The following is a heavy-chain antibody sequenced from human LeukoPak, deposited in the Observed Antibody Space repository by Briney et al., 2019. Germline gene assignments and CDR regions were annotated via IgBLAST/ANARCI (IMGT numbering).Heavy chain of an antibody. CDR2: ISGSGGST. J-gene: IGHJ4*02. Sequence: PGGSLRLSCAASGFTFSNAWMSWVRQAPGKGLEWVSAISGSGGSTYYADSVKGRFTISRDNSKNTLYLQMNSLRAEDTAVYYCAKDISVYGSGSYYDYWGQGTLVTVSS. V-gene: IGHV3-23*01. D-gene: IGHD3-10*01. CDR3: AKDISVYGSGSYYDY. CDR1: GFTFSNAW.